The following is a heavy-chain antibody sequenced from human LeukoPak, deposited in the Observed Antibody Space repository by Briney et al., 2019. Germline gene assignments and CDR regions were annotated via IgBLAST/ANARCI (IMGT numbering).Heavy chain of an antibody. V-gene: IGHV3-23*01. CDR3: AHCSSTSCYFGFDY. J-gene: IGHJ4*02. Sequence: GGSLRLSCAASGFTFSSYGMSWVRQAPGKGVEWVSAISGSGGSTYYADSVKGRFTISRDNSKNTLYLQMNSLRAEDTAVYYCAHCSSTSCYFGFDYWGQGTLVTVSS. D-gene: IGHD2-2*01. CDR2: ISGSGGST. CDR1: GFTFSSYG.